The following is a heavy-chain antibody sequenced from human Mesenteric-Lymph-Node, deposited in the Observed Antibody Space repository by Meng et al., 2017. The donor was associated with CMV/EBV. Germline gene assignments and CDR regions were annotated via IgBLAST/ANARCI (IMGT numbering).Heavy chain of an antibody. CDR1: GGSFRHDY. Sequence: QQGGAGLLDPSCTLGVSCVCYGGSFRHDYWTVISQSPEKGLEWIGEINHSGSTTYNPSFTSRIIISVDTSTNQISLNMSSVTAADTAVYYCARGSSYDILTGYFDYWGQGALVTVSS. V-gene: IGHV4-34*02. CDR2: INHSGST. CDR3: ARGSSYDILTGYFDY. D-gene: IGHD3-9*01. J-gene: IGHJ4*02.